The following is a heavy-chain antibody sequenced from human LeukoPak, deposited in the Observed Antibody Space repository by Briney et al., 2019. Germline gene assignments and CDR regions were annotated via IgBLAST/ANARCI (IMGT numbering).Heavy chain of an antibody. D-gene: IGHD5-12*01. CDR2: ISAYNGNT. CDR1: GYTFTGYY. V-gene: IGHV1-18*04. Sequence: ASVKVSCKASGYTFTGYYMHWVRQAPGQGLERMGWISAYNGNTNYAQKLQGRVTMTTDTSTSTAYMELRSLRSDDTAGYYCARDSLIVATSDNWFDPWGQGTLVTVSS. CDR3: ARDSLIVATSDNWFDP. J-gene: IGHJ5*02.